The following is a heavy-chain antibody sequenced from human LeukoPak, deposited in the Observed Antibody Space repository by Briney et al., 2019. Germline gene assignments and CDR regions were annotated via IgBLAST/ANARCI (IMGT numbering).Heavy chain of an antibody. CDR3: ARTGISGSGSYSYYFDY. V-gene: IGHV6-1*01. J-gene: IGHJ4*02. Sequence: SQTLSLTCAISGDSGSSNSAAWNWIRQSPSRGLEWLGRTYYRSKWYNDYAVSVKSRITINPDTSKNQFYLQLNSVTPEDTAVYYCARTGISGSGSYSYYFDYWGQGTLVTVSS. CDR1: GDSGSSNSAA. CDR2: TYYRSKWYN. D-gene: IGHD1-26*01.